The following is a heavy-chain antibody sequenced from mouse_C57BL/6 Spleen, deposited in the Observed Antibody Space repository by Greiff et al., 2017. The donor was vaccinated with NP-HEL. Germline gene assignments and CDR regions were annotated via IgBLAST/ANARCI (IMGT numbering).Heavy chain of an antibody. V-gene: IGHV1-55*01. Sequence: QVQLQQPGAELVKPGASVKMSCKASGYTFTSYWITWVKQRPGQGLEWIGDIYPGSGSTNYNEKFKSKATLTVDTSSSTAYMQLSSLTSEDSAVYYCARPQERIYYDYDGAMDYWGQGTSVTVSS. CDR1: GYTFTSYW. CDR3: ARPQERIYYDYDGAMDY. J-gene: IGHJ4*01. D-gene: IGHD2-4*01. CDR2: IYPGSGST.